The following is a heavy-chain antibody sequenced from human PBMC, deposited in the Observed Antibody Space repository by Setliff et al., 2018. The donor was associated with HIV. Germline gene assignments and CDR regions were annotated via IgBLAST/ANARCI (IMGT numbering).Heavy chain of an antibody. CDR2: INPNSGGT. D-gene: IGHD4-17*01. CDR3: ARDTVKATFSDY. J-gene: IGHJ4*02. Sequence: EASVKVSCKASGGTFSSYAISWVRQAPGQGLEWMGWINPNSGGTNYAQKFQGRVTMTRDTSIITAYMELSSLTSADAAVYYCARDTVKATFSDYWGQGTLVTVSS. V-gene: IGHV1-2*02. CDR1: GGTFSSYA.